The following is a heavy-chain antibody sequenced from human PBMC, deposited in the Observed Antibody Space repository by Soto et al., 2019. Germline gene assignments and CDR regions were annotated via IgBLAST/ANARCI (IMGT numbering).Heavy chain of an antibody. J-gene: IGHJ4*02. CDR3: ARDLDGSGSYYTDY. Sequence: ASVKVSCKASGYTFISYGINWVRQAPGQGLEWMGWISVYNGNTKYAQKSQGRVTMTTDTSTSTAYMELRSLRPDDTAVYYCARDLDGSGSYYTDYWGQGTLVTVSS. V-gene: IGHV1-18*01. D-gene: IGHD3-10*01. CDR1: GYTFISYG. CDR2: ISVYNGNT.